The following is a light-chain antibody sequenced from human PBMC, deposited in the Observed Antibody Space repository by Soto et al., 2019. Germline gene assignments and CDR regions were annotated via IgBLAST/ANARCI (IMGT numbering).Light chain of an antibody. CDR3: QQSYSNPKT. CDR1: QSISNY. J-gene: IGKJ1*01. CDR2: AAS. V-gene: IGKV1-39*01. Sequence: DIPMTQSPSSLSASVGDRVTITCRASQSISNYLNWYQQKAGEAPKLLIFAASSLLSGVPSRFSGSGSGTDFTLTISSLQPEDFATYYCQQSYSNPKTFGQGTKVEIK.